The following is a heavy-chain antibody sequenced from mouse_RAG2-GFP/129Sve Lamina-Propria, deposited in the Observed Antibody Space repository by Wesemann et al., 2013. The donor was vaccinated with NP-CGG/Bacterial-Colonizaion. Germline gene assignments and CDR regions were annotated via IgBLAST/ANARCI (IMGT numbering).Heavy chain of an antibody. D-gene: IGHD1-1*01. CDR3: ARGYERYFDV. J-gene: IGHJ1*03. Sequence: DVQLQESGPGLVKPSQSLSLTCSVTGYSITSGYYWNWIRQFPGNKLEWMGYISYDGSNNYNPSLKNRISITRDTSKNQFFLKLNSVTTEDTATYYCARGYERYFDVWGTGTTVTVSS. CDR1: GYSITSGYY. CDR2: ISYDGSN. V-gene: IGHV3-6*01.